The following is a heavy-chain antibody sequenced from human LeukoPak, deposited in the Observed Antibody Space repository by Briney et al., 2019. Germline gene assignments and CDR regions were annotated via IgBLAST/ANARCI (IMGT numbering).Heavy chain of an antibody. V-gene: IGHV1-69*05. CDR1: GGTFSSYA. D-gene: IGHD2-15*01. CDR3: ARQCLGGGSCY. Sequence: SVKVSCKASGGTFSSYAISWARQSPGQGLEWMGGIIPIFGTANYAQKSHVRITITTAESTSTAYMALKSLTSDDTAMYYCARQCLGGGSCYWGQGTLVTVSS. J-gene: IGHJ4*02. CDR2: IIPIFGTA.